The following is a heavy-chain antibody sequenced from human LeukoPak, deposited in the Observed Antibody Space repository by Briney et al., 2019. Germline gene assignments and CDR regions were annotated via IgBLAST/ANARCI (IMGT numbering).Heavy chain of an antibody. V-gene: IGHV3-64*01. J-gene: IGHJ4*02. CDR3: ARGVLARGSSGWYFDY. CDR1: GFTFSSYS. CDR2: ISSNGGST. Sequence: GGSLRLSCAASGFTFSSYSMYWVRQAPGKGLEYVSAISSNGGSTYYANSVKGRFTISRDNSKNTLYLQMGSLRAEDMAVYYCARGVLARGSSGWYFDYWGQGTLVTVSS. D-gene: IGHD6-19*01.